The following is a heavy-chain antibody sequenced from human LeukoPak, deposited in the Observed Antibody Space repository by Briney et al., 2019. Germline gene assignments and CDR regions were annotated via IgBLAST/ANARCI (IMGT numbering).Heavy chain of an antibody. CDR1: GFTLSTYW. CDR2: ISYNGTNE. J-gene: IGHJ4*02. D-gene: IGHD3-22*01. V-gene: IGHV3-30-3*01. Sequence: GGSLRLSCVASGFTLSTYWMHWVRQAPGKGLEWVAGISYNGTNEYYPDSLKGRFTISRDNSKNTLYLQMNSLRAEDTAVYYCAKGGIFNYYDSSGFADYWGQGTLVTVSS. CDR3: AKGGIFNYYDSSGFADY.